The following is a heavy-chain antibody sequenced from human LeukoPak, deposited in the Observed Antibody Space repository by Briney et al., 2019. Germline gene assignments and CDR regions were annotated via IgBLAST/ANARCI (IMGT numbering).Heavy chain of an antibody. CDR3: AKAVFGGGNPRGTDY. D-gene: IGHD4-23*01. CDR2: ISGSGGST. Sequence: GGSLRLSCAASGFTFSSYAMSWVRQAPGKGLEWVSAISGSGGSTYYADSVKGRFTIPRDNSKNTLYLQMNSLRAEDTAVYYCAKAVFGGGNPRGTDYWGQGTLVTVSS. CDR1: GFTFSSYA. J-gene: IGHJ4*02. V-gene: IGHV3-23*01.